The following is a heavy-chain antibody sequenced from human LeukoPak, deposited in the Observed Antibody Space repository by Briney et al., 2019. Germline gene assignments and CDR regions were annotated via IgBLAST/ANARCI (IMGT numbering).Heavy chain of an antibody. J-gene: IGHJ4*02. CDR2: ISGSGGST. CDR1: GFSFSSYG. D-gene: IGHD3-3*01. CDR3: AKDWSPFVYYFDY. V-gene: IGHV3-23*01. Sequence: GGTLRLSCAASGFSFSSYGMNWVRQAPGKGLEWVSAISGSGGSTYYADSVKGRFTISRDNSKNTLYLQMNSLRAEDTAVYYCAKDWSPFVYYFDYWGQGTLVTVSS.